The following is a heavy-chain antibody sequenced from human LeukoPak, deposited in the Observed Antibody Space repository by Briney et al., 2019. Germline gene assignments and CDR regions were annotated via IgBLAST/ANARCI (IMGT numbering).Heavy chain of an antibody. D-gene: IGHD1-14*01. J-gene: IGHJ4*02. CDR1: GGTFSSYA. CDR3: TREDGVEPYYFDY. Sequence: SVKVSCKASGGTFSSYAISWVRQAPGQGLEWMGGIIPIFGIANYAQKFQGRVTITADKSTSTAYMELSSLRSEDTAVYYCTREDGVEPYYFDYWGQGTLVTVSS. CDR2: IIPIFGIA. V-gene: IGHV1-69*10.